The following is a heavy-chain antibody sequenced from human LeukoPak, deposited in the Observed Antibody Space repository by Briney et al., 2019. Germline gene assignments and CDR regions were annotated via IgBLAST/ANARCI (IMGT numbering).Heavy chain of an antibody. Sequence: GGSLRLSCAASGFTFNSYNMNWVRQAPGKGLEWVSYISSSSSIIYYTDSVKGRFTISRDNAKNSLYLQMNSLRAEDTAVYYCAKDQGYSSAWYSRDGFDMWGQGTMVTVSS. J-gene: IGHJ3*02. CDR3: AKDQGYSSAWYSRDGFDM. D-gene: IGHD6-19*01. CDR1: GFTFNSYN. CDR2: ISSSSSII. V-gene: IGHV3-48*01.